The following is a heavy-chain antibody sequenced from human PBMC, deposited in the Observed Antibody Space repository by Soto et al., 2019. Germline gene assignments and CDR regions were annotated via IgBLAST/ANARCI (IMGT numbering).Heavy chain of an antibody. CDR3: ARRAIYGRPRDDGLGI. CDR1: GFSLSSRGVG. D-gene: IGHD3-10*01. CDR2: ISWDDEK. V-gene: IGHV2-5*02. J-gene: IGHJ3*02. Sequence: QITLKESGPTLVKPTQTLTLTCTFSGFSLSSRGVGVGWIRQPPGKALEWLALISWDDEKRYSPSLQNRLTITKDPSKNQVVLTMTNMDPVDTATYYCARRAIYGRPRDDGLGIWGQGTVVPVSS.